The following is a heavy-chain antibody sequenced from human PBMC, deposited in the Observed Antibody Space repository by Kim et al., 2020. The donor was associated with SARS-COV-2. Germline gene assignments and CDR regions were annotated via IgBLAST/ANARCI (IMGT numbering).Heavy chain of an antibody. CDR3: AALGGYSYGLDY. J-gene: IGHJ4*02. V-gene: IGHV3-23*01. Sequence: YDADSEKDRFTISRDNSKNTLYLQMNSLRAEDTAVYYCAALGGYSYGLDYWGQGTLVTVSS. D-gene: IGHD5-18*01.